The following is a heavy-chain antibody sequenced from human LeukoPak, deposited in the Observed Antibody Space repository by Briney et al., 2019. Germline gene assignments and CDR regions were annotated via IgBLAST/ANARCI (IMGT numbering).Heavy chain of an antibody. CDR1: GFTFSSYG. CDR2: ISYDGSNK. Sequence: PGRSLRLSCAASGFTFSSYGMHWVRQAPGKGLEWVAVISYDGSNKYYADSAKGRSTISRDNSKNTLYLQMNSLRAEDTAVYYCAKDRGTWIQLWFFDYWGQGTLVTVSS. V-gene: IGHV3-30*18. J-gene: IGHJ4*02. D-gene: IGHD5-18*01. CDR3: AKDRGTWIQLWFFDY.